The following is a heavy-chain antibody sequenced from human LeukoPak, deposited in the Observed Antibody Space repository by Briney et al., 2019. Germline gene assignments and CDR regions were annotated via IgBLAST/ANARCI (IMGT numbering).Heavy chain of an antibody. CDR1: GFTFSSYS. V-gene: IGHV3-21*01. D-gene: IGHD3-16*01. J-gene: IGHJ4*02. Sequence: PGGSLRLSCAASGFTFSSYSMNWVRQAPGKGLEWVSSISSSSSYIYYADSVKGRFTISRDNAKNSLYLQMNSLRAEDTAVYYCARDYTVRYYFDYWGQGTLVTVSS. CDR2: ISSSSSYI. CDR3: ARDYTVRYYFDY.